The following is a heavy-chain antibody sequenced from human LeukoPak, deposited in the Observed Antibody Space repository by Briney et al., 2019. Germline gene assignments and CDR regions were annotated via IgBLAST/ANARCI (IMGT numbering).Heavy chain of an antibody. V-gene: IGHV3-23*01. CDR1: GFSFSDYS. D-gene: IGHD3-9*01. J-gene: IGHJ6*03. CDR2: IRSSGSST. CDR3: ASEDYDISHYMDV. Sequence: GGSLRLSCAASGFSFSDYSMIWVRQAPGKGLEWVSGIRSSGSSTYYADSVKGRFTISRDNSKNTLFLQMNSLRAEDTAVYYCASEDYDISHYMDVWGKGTTVTVSS.